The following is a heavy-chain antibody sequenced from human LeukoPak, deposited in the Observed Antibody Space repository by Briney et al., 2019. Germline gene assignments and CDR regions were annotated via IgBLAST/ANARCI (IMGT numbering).Heavy chain of an antibody. Sequence: PGGSLRLSCAASGFTFSSYAMSWVRLAPGKGLEWVSVISGSGSNTYYADSVKGRFTISRDNSKNTLYLQMNSLRAEDTAVYYCAREGSMVEGYYYYYMDVWGKGTTVTISS. D-gene: IGHD3-10*01. CDR1: GFTFSSYA. V-gene: IGHV3-23*01. J-gene: IGHJ6*03. CDR2: ISGSGSNT. CDR3: AREGSMVEGYYYYYMDV.